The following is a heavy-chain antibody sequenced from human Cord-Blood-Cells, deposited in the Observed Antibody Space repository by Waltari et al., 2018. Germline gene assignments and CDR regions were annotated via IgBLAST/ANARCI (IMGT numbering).Heavy chain of an antibody. CDR2: IYYSGRT. D-gene: IGHD3-16*01. Sequence: QLQLQESGPGLVKPSETLSLTCTVSGGSISSSSYYWGWIRQPPGKGLEWIGSIYYSGRTYYNPSPKTRVPITVAPSQNPFLLKPSSVTAAETAVYYWCRQGGCDDFDIWGQGTKVTLSS. CDR1: GGSISSSSYY. CDR3: CRQGGCDDFDI. V-gene: IGHV4-39*07. J-gene: IGHJ3*02.